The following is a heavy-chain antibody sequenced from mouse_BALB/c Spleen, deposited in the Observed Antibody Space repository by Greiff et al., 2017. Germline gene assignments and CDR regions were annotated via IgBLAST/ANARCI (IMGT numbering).Heavy chain of an antibody. Sequence: QVQLQQPGAELVKPGTSVKLSCKASGYNFTSYWINWVKLRPGQGLEWIGDIYPGSGSTNYNEKFKSKATLTVDTSSSTAYMQLSSLASEDSALYYCARHGNYDDAWFAYWGQGTLVTVSA. CDR1: GYNFTSYW. V-gene: IGHV1-55*01. CDR3: ARHGNYDDAWFAY. CDR2: IYPGSGST. D-gene: IGHD2-4*01. J-gene: IGHJ3*01.